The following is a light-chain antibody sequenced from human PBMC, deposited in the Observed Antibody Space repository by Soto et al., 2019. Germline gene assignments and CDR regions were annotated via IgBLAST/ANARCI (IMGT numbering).Light chain of an antibody. CDR2: EVS. CDR1: SSDFGGYNY. J-gene: IGLJ2*01. Sequence: QSALTQPASVSGSPGQSITISCAGTSSDFGGYNYVSWYQQHPGKAPKLMIYEVSNRPSGVSYRFSGSKSGNTASLTISGLQADDEADYYCSSYTSSSAVVFGGGTKLTVL. V-gene: IGLV2-14*01. CDR3: SSYTSSSAVV.